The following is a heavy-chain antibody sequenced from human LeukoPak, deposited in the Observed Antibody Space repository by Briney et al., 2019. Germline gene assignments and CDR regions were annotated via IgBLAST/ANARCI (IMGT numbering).Heavy chain of an antibody. CDR2: IYTSGST. CDR3: ARVGGDTIFNYYYYYMDV. CDR1: GGSISSGSYY. J-gene: IGHJ6*03. V-gene: IGHV4-61*09. D-gene: IGHD3-9*01. Sequence: SETLSLTCTVSGGSISSGSYYWSWIRQPAGKGLEWIGHIYTSGSTNYNPSLKSRVTISVDTSKNQFSLKLSSVTAADTAVYYCARVGGDTIFNYYYYYMDVWGKGTTVTISS.